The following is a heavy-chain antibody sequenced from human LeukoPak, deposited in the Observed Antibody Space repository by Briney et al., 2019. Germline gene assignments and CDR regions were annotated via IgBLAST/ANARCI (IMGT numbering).Heavy chain of an antibody. Sequence: PGGSLRLSCAASAFTFSNYAMHWVRQAPGKGLEYVSSISSNGGGTYYANSVKGRFTISRDNSKNTLYLQMGSLRAEDMAVYYCARDPGRAGTTEWYYFDYWGQGTLVTVSS. CDR2: ISSNGGGT. CDR1: AFTFSNYA. CDR3: ARDPGRAGTTEWYYFDY. J-gene: IGHJ4*02. V-gene: IGHV3-64*01. D-gene: IGHD3-3*01.